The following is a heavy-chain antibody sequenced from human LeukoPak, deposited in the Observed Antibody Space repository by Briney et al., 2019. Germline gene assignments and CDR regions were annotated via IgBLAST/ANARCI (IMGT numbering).Heavy chain of an antibody. CDR1: GGSISSSSYY. CDR3: ARGRSGYSYGPRNWFDP. Sequence: SETLSLTCTVSGGSISSSSYYWSWIRQPAGKGLEWIGLLYSSENINYNPSLKSRVTISLDTSKNQFSLKLSSVTAADTAVYYCARGRSGYSYGPRNWFDPWGQGTLVTVSS. D-gene: IGHD5-18*01. CDR2: LYSSENI. V-gene: IGHV4-61*02. J-gene: IGHJ5*02.